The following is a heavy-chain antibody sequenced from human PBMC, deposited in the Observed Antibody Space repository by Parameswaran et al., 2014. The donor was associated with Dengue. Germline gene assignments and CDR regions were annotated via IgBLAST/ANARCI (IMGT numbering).Heavy chain of an antibody. D-gene: IGHD5-18*01. CDR3: ARPMDSYGYLFDY. J-gene: IGHJ4*02. CDR2: ISSSSSTI. V-gene: IGHV3-48*01. Sequence: VRQMPGKGLEWVSYISSSSSTIYYADSVKGRFTISRDNAKSSLYLQMNSLRAEDTAVYYCARPMDSYGYLFDYWGQGTLVTVSS.